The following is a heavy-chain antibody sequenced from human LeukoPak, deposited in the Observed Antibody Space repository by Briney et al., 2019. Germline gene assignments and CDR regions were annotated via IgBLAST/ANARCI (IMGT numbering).Heavy chain of an antibody. D-gene: IGHD2-2*01. J-gene: IGHJ5*02. CDR3: ARAGIVVPAAMLSNWFDP. Sequence: PSETLSLTCTVSGGSISSSSYYWGWIRQPPGKGREWIGSIYYSGSTYYNPSLKSRVTISVDTSKNQFSLKLSSVTAADTAVYYCARAGIVVPAAMLSNWFDPWGQGTLVTVSS. V-gene: IGHV4-39*01. CDR2: IYYSGST. CDR1: GGSISSSSYY.